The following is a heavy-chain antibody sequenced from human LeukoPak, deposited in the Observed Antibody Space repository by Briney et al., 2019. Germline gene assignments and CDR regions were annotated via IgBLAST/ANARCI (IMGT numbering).Heavy chain of an antibody. J-gene: IGHJ4*02. CDR3: ARQGSGNYLSPVNY. CDR2: IYYSGST. Sequence: PSETLSLTCTVSGGSISSYYWGWIRQPPGKGLEWVGTIYYSGSTYYNPSLKSRVTISVDTSKNQFSLKLSSVIAADTSVYYCARQGSGNYLSPVNYWGQGTLVTVSS. D-gene: IGHD1-26*01. V-gene: IGHV4-39*01. CDR1: GGSISSYY.